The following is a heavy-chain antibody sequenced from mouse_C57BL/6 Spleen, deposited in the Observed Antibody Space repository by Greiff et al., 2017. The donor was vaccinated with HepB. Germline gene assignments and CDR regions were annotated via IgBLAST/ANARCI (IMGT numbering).Heavy chain of an antibody. Sequence: QVQLQQPGAELVKPGASVKLSCKASGYTFTSYWMQWVKQRPGQGLEWIGEIDPSDSSTNYNQKFKGKATLTVDTSSSTAYMQLSSLTSEDSAVYYCARKLTGIAYWGQGTLVTVSA. V-gene: IGHV1-50*01. CDR2: IDPSDSST. J-gene: IGHJ3*01. D-gene: IGHD4-1*01. CDR3: ARKLTGIAY. CDR1: GYTFTSYW.